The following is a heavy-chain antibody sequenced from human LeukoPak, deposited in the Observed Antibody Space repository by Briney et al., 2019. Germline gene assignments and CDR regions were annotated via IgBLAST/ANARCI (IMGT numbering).Heavy chain of an antibody. Sequence: SETLSLTCAVYGGSFSGYYWSWIRQPPGKGLEWIGEINHSGSTNYNPSLKSRVTISVDTSKNQFSLKLSSVTAADTAVYCCARGSYYYDSSGYPLMHFDYWGQGTLVTVSS. CDR1: GGSFSGYY. J-gene: IGHJ4*02. D-gene: IGHD3-22*01. CDR2: INHSGST. CDR3: ARGSYYYDSSGYPLMHFDY. V-gene: IGHV4-34*01.